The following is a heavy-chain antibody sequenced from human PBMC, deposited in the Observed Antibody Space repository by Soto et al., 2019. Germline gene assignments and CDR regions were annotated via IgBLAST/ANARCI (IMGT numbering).Heavy chain of an antibody. V-gene: IGHV3-23*01. CDR2: ISGSGGST. Sequence: PGGSLRLSCAASGFTFSSYAMSWVRQAPGKGLEWVSAISGSGGSTYYADSVKGRFTISRDNSKNTLYLQMNSLRAEDTAVYYCAKDLNWNDDGGLDYWGQGTLVTVSS. D-gene: IGHD1-1*01. CDR3: AKDLNWNDDGGLDY. CDR1: GFTFSSYA. J-gene: IGHJ4*02.